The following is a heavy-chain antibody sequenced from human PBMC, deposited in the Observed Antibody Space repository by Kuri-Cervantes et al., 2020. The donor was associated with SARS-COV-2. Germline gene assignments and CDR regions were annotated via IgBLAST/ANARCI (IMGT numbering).Heavy chain of an antibody. CDR2: IYYSGSP. CDR3: ARGRVGFLEWLENYYYYGMDV. V-gene: IGHV4-59*01. CDR1: GGSISSYY. D-gene: IGHD3-3*02. Sequence: SETLSLTCTVSGGSISSYYWSWIRQPPGKGLERIGYIYYSGSPNYKPSLKSRVTISVDTSKNQFSLKLRSVTAADTAVYYCARGRVGFLEWLENYYYYGMDVWGQGTMVTVS. J-gene: IGHJ6*02.